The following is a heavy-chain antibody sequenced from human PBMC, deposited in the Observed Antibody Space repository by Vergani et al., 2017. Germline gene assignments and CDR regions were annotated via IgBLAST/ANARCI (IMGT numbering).Heavy chain of an antibody. D-gene: IGHD5-12*01. CDR3: VKDASFRGFDSAYFES. Sequence: EVDLVESGGGLAQPGGSLRLSCEASGITFWKFGMHWVRQGPGKGLEWVSGISWNSGAVDYAESVRGRFTISRDNVKNSLYLHMNGLTSEDRALYYCVKDASFRGFDSAYFESWGQGTQVIVSS. CDR1: GITFWKFG. V-gene: IGHV3-9*01. J-gene: IGHJ4*02. CDR2: ISWNSGAV.